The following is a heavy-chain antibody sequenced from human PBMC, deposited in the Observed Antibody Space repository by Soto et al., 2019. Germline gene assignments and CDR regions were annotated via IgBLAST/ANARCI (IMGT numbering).Heavy chain of an antibody. Sequence: EVQLVESGGGLVQPGGSLRPSCAASGFTFSSYAMHWVRQAPGKGLEYVSAISSNGGSTYYANSVKGRFTISRDNSKNTRDLQMGSLRAEDMAVYYCARVGGSGSYYYYYMDVWGKGTTVTVSS. V-gene: IGHV3-64*01. J-gene: IGHJ6*03. D-gene: IGHD3-10*01. CDR2: ISSNGGST. CDR1: GFTFSSYA. CDR3: ARVGGSGSYYYYYMDV.